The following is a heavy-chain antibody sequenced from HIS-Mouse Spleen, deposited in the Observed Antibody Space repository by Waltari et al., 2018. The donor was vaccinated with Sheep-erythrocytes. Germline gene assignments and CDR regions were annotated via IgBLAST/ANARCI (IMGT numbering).Heavy chain of an antibody. D-gene: IGHD3-22*01. Sequence: QVQLQESGPGLVKPSQTLSLPCTVSGGSISSGDYSWLWIRLPPGKGLEWIGYIYYSGSTYYNPSLKSRVTISVDTSKNQFSLKLSSVTAADTAVYYCARAPYYYDSSGYYYFDYWGQGTLVTVSS. CDR2: IYYSGST. CDR3: ARAPYYYDSSGYYYFDY. CDR1: GGSISSGDYS. V-gene: IGHV4-30-4*01. J-gene: IGHJ4*02.